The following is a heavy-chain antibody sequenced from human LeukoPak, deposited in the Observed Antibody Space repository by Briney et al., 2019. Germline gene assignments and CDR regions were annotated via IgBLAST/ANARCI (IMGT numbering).Heavy chain of an antibody. J-gene: IGHJ4*02. V-gene: IGHV4-34*01. CDR3: ARNPVAGYFDY. CDR1: GGSFSGYY. CDR2: INHSGST. D-gene: IGHD6-19*01. Sequence: SETLSLTCAVYGGSFSGYYWSWIRQPPGKGLEWIGEINHSGSTNYNPSLKSRVTISVDTSKNQFSLKLSSVTAADTAVYYCARNPVAGYFDYWGQGTLVTVSS.